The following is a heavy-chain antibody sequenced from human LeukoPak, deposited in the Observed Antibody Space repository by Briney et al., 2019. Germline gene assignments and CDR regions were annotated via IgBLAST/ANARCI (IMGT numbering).Heavy chain of an antibody. J-gene: IGHJ4*02. Sequence: GGSLRLSCAASGFTFSIYPLTWVRQAPGKGLEWVSSISGSGVYAYYSNSVQGRFIISRDNSKNTLYLQMSSLRADDTAVYYCAKDLFGGPARAYFDYWGQGALVTVSS. V-gene: IGHV3-23*01. CDR2: ISGSGVYA. CDR3: AKDLFGGPARAYFDY. D-gene: IGHD3-16*01. CDR1: GFTFSIYP.